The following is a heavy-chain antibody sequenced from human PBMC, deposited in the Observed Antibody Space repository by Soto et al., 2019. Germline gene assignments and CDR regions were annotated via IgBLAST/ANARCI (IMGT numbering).Heavy chain of an antibody. J-gene: IGHJ5*02. D-gene: IGHD6-13*01. CDR2: INAANGDT. CDR1: GYTFTSYG. V-gene: IGHV1-3*01. CDR3: VGRHVSATGIDWFDP. Sequence: ASVKVSCKASGYTFTSYGIHWVRQAPGQGLEWMGWINAANGDTKYSPKFQGRVTITRDTPASTAYMELSSLRSEDTAVYYCVGRHVSATGIDWFDPWGQGTLVTVSS.